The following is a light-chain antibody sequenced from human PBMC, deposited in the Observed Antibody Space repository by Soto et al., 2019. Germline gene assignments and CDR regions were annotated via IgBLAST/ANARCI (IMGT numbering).Light chain of an antibody. CDR1: QIVTSDY. CDR3: HQYGSSPRT. V-gene: IGKV3-20*01. Sequence: IVLTQSPGTLSLSPGERVTLSCRASQIVTSDYLAWYHQEPGQAPRLLIYGASNRATGIPDRFSGSGSGTDFTLSISRLEPGDFGMYFCHQYGSSPRTFGQGTKVDIK. CDR2: GAS. J-gene: IGKJ1*01.